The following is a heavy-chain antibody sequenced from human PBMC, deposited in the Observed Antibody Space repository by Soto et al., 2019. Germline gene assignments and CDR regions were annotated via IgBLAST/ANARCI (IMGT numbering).Heavy chain of an antibody. J-gene: IGHJ4*02. CDR2: IYYSGST. V-gene: IGHV4-31*03. Sequence: SETLSLTCTVSGGSISSGGYYWSWIRQHPGKGLEWIGYIYYSGSTYYNPSLKSRVTISVDTSKNQFSLKLSSVTAADTAVYYCASWYSGSLFDYWGQGTLGTVSS. D-gene: IGHD1-26*01. CDR3: ASWYSGSLFDY. CDR1: GGSISSGGYY.